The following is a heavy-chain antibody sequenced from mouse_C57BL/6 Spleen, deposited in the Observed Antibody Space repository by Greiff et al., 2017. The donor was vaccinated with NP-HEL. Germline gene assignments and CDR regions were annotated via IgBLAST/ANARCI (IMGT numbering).Heavy chain of an antibody. Sequence: VQGVESGPELVKPGASVKISCKASGYAFSSSWMNWVKQRPGKGLEWIGRIYPGDGDTNYNGKFKGKATLTADKSSSTAYMQLSSLTSEDSAVYFCARSYYGSSFLHFDYWGQGTTLTVSS. V-gene: IGHV1-82*01. D-gene: IGHD1-1*01. J-gene: IGHJ2*01. CDR1: GYAFSSSW. CDR3: ARSYYGSSFLHFDY. CDR2: IYPGDGDT.